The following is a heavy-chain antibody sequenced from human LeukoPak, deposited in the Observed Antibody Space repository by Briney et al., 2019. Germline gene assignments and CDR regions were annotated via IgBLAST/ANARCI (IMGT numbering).Heavy chain of an antibody. CDR3: ARWGLGPSFDY. CDR1: GFMFTGYS. CDR2: INAGSDYI. Sequence: GGSLMLSCAASGFMFTGYSMTWVRQAPGKGLEWISYINAGSDYIYYADSVEGRFTISRDNAKNSVSLQMNSLRAEDTAVYYCARWGLGPSFDYWGQGTLVTVSS. D-gene: IGHD1-26*01. V-gene: IGHV3-21*05. J-gene: IGHJ4*02.